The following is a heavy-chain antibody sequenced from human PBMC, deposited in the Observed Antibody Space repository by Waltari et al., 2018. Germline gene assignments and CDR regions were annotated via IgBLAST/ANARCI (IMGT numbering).Heavy chain of an antibody. D-gene: IGHD6-19*01. V-gene: IGHV4-38-2*02. CDR2: IYHSGGT. CDR3: ARDFRRGSSGWYSY. Sequence: QVQLQESGPRLVKPSETLSLTCAVSGYSISSGYYWGWIRQPPGKGLEWVGSIYHSGGTYYHPSLKGRVTNAVETSRNQFSRKLSSVTAADTAVYYCARDFRRGSSGWYSYWGQGTLVTVSS. J-gene: IGHJ4*02. CDR1: GYSISSGYY.